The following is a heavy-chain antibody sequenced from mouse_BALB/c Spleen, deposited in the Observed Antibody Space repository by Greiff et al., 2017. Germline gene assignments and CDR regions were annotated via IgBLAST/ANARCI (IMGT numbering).Heavy chain of an antibody. V-gene: IGHV3-2*02. CDR1: GYSITSDYA. Sequence: EVQLKESGPGLVKPSQSLSLTCTVTGYSITSDYAWNWIRQFPGNKLEWMGYISYSGSTSYNPSLKSRISITRDTSKNQFFLQLNSVTTEDTATYYCARARYDWFAYWGQGTLVTVSA. CDR2: ISYSGST. CDR3: ARARYDWFAY. J-gene: IGHJ3*01. D-gene: IGHD2-14*01.